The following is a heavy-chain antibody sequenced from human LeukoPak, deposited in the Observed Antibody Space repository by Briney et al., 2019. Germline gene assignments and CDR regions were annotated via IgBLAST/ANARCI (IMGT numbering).Heavy chain of an antibody. J-gene: IGHJ4*02. CDR2: MNPNSGNT. V-gene: IGHV1-8*01. Sequence: ASVKVSCKASGYTFTSYDINWVRQATGQGLEWMGWMNPNSGNTGYAQKFQGRVTMTRNTSISIAYMEVSSLRSEDTAVYYCARRIAARPTPFDYWGQGTLVTVSS. D-gene: IGHD6-6*01. CDR3: ARRIAARPTPFDY. CDR1: GYTFTSYD.